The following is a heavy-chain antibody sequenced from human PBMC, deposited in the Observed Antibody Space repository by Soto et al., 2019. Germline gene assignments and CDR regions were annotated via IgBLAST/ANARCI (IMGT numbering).Heavy chain of an antibody. Sequence: SETLSLTCTVSGGSISSYYWSWIRQPPGKGLEWIGYIYYSGSTNYNPSLKSRVTISVDTSKNQFSLKLSSVTAADTAVYYCARRIAARRPSWYYYYMDVWGKGTTVTVSS. J-gene: IGHJ6*03. CDR2: IYYSGST. D-gene: IGHD6-6*01. CDR3: ARRIAARRPSWYYYYMDV. CDR1: GGSISSYY. V-gene: IGHV4-59*01.